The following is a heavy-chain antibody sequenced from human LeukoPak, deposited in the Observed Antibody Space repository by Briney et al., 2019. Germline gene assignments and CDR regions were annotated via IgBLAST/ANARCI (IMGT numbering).Heavy chain of an antibody. CDR1: GYTFTSYG. V-gene: IGHV1-18*01. D-gene: IGHD3-22*01. J-gene: IGHJ4*02. CDR3: ARVLRWHYYDSSGPYYFDY. CDR2: ISAYNGNT. Sequence: ASVKVSCKASGYTFTSYGISWVRQAPGQGLEWMGWISAYNGNTNYAQKLQGRVTMTTDTSTSTAYMELRSLRSDDTAVYYCARVLRWHYYDSSGPYYFDYWGQGTLVTVSS.